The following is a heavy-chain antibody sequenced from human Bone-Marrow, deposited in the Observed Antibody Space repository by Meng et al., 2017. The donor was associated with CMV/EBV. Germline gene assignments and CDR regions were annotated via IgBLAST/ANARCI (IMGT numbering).Heavy chain of an antibody. CDR2: MNPNSGNT. CDR1: GYTFTGYY. J-gene: IGHJ6*02. D-gene: IGHD3-10*01. V-gene: IGHV1-8*02. CDR3: ARHGYYGSGSYYKPVYYYYYGMDV. Sequence: ASVKVSCKASGYTFTGYYMHWVRQATGQGLEWMGWMNPNSGNTGYAQKFQGRVTMTRNTSISTAYMELSSLRSEDTAVYYCARHGYYGSGSYYKPVYYYYYGMDVWGQGTTVTVSS.